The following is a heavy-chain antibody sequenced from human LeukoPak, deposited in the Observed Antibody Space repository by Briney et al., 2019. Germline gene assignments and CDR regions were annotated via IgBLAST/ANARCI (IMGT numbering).Heavy chain of an antibody. V-gene: IGHV3-23*01. CDR3: ARDGDIYYYYYMDV. J-gene: IGHJ6*03. CDR2: ISGSGGST. Sequence: PGETLRLSCAASGFTFSSYGMSWVRQAPGKGLEWVSAISGSGGSTYYADSVKGRFNISRDNAKNSLYLQMNSLRAEDTAVYYCARDGDIYYYYYMDVWDKGTTVTVSS. D-gene: IGHD2-15*01. CDR1: GFTFSSYG.